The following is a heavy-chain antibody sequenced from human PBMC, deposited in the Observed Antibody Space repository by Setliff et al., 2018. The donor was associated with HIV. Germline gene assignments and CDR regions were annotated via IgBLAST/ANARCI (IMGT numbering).Heavy chain of an antibody. J-gene: IGHJ4*02. CDR1: GFTFSTYW. V-gene: IGHV3-7*01. CDR3: ARDTTYYYGSGSHH. Sequence: GGSLRLSCAASGFTFSTYWMTWVRQAPGKGLAWVANINQDGSGKYYVDSVKGRFTISRYNAKNSLYLQMNSLRAEDTAVYYCARDTTYYYGSGSHHWGQGTLVTVSS. CDR2: INQDGSGK. D-gene: IGHD3-10*01.